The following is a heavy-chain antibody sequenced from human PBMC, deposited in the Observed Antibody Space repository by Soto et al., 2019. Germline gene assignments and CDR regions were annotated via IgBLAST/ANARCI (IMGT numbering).Heavy chain of an antibody. J-gene: IGHJ5*02. CDR1: GYTFTSND. CDR3: ARGRPGGGVKRSWFDP. D-gene: IGHD2-8*02. CDR2: MNPKSGDA. Sequence: ASVKVSCKASGYTFTSNDIYWLRQAPGQGPEWMGWMNPKSGDARYAQKFQDRLIMTRDTSITTAYMELTSLTSEDTAVYSCARGRPGGGVKRSWFDPWGQGTLVTVSS. V-gene: IGHV1-8*01.